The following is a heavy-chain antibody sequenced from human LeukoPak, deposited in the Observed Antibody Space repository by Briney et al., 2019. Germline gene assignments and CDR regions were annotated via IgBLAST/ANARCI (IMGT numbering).Heavy chain of an antibody. V-gene: IGHV3-23*01. Sequence: GGSLRLSCAASGFTFSSYDMSWVRQAPGKGLEWVSAISAGGSSTYYADSVKGLFTISRDNSKNTLYLQMNSLRAEDTAVYYCAKLPEDSSGYSDYWGQGTLVTVSS. D-gene: IGHD3-22*01. CDR1: GFTFSSYD. CDR2: ISAGGSST. CDR3: AKLPEDSSGYSDY. J-gene: IGHJ4*02.